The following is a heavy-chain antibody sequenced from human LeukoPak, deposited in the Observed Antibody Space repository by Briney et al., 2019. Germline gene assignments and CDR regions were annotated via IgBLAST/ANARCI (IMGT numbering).Heavy chain of an antibody. D-gene: IGHD6-19*01. J-gene: IGHJ4*02. CDR2: ISYDGSNK. CDR1: GFTVSSNY. CDR3: ARDITVAGTGCFDY. Sequence: GGSLRLSCAASGFTVSSNYMSWVRQAPGKGLEWVAVISYDGSNKYYADSVKGRFTISRDNSKNTLYLQVNSLRAEDTAVYYCARDITVAGTGCFDYWGQGTLVTVSS. V-gene: IGHV3-30*03.